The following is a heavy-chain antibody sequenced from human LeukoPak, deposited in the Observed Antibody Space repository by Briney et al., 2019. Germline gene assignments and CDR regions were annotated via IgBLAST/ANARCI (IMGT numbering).Heavy chain of an antibody. V-gene: IGHV4-61*01. J-gene: IGHJ4*02. CDR3: ARHAAPYYDFWSGSCYFDY. CDR1: GGSISSGSYY. CDR2: IYYSGST. D-gene: IGHD3-3*01. Sequence: SETLSLTCTVSGGSISSGSYYWSWIRQPPGKGLEWIGYIYYSGSTNYNPSLKSRVTISVDTSKNQFSLKLSSVTAADTAVYYCARHAAPYYDFWSGSCYFDYWGQGTLVTVSS.